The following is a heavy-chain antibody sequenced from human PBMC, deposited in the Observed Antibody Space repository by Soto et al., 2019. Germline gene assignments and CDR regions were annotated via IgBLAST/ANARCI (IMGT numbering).Heavy chain of an antibody. CDR2: ISYDGSNK. CDR3: AKTLLEGIAAAAPGGY. J-gene: IGHJ4*02. CDR1: GFTFSSYG. V-gene: IGHV3-30*18. D-gene: IGHD6-13*01. Sequence: QVQLVESGGGVVQPGRSLRLSCAASGFTFSSYGMHWVRQAPGKGLEWVAVISYDGSNKYYADSVKGRFTISRDNSKNTLYLQMNRLRAEDTAVYYCAKTLLEGIAAAAPGGYWGQGTLVTVSS.